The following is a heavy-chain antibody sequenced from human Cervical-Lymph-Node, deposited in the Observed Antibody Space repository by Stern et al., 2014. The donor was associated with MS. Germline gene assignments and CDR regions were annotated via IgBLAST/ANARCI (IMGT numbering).Heavy chain of an antibody. J-gene: IGHJ6*02. D-gene: IGHD2-15*01. V-gene: IGHV1-69*01. CDR3: ARSYCSGGSCYPSYYYGMDV. CDR1: GGTFSSYA. CDR2: IIPIFGTA. Sequence: VQLVESGAEVKKPGSSVKVSCKASGGTFSSYAISWVRQAPGQGLEWMGGIIPIFGTANYAQKFQGRVTITADESPSTAYMELSSLRSEDTAVYYCARSYCSGGSCYPSYYYGMDVWGQGTTVTVSS.